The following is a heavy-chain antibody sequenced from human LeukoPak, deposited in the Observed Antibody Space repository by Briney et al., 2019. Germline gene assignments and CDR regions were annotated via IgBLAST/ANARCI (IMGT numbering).Heavy chain of an antibody. CDR1: GGSISSGGYY. CDR3: ARVKVGANWFDP. V-gene: IGHV4-31*03. CDR2: MYFSGST. J-gene: IGHJ5*02. Sequence: SQTLSLTCTVSGGSISSGGYYWSWIRQHPGKGLEWIGYMYFSGSTYYNPSLKSRVTMSVDMSKNHFSLKLTSVTAADTAVYYCARVKVGANWFDPWGQGTLVTVSS. D-gene: IGHD3-16*01.